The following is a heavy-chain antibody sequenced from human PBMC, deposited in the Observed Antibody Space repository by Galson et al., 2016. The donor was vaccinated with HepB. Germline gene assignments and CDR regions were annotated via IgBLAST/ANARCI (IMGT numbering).Heavy chain of an antibody. CDR2: MYTGGST. CDR3: STADY. J-gene: IGHJ4*02. V-gene: IGHV4-39*03. Sequence: SETLSLTCTVSGGSISSLTYYWGWIRQPPGKGLEWIGSMYTGGSTYYNPSLESRVTISVDTSKNQFSLRLSSVTAADTAFYYCSTADYWGPGSLVTVSS. CDR1: GGSISSLTYY. D-gene: IGHD2/OR15-2a*01.